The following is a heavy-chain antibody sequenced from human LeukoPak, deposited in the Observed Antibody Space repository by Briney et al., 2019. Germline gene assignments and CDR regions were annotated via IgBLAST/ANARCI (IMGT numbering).Heavy chain of an antibody. CDR3: ARDLGERWLQPTPDY. D-gene: IGHD5-24*01. V-gene: IGHV3-74*01. CDR1: GFTFSSYW. CDR2: INTDGSST. Sequence: PGGSLRLSCAASGFTFSSYWMHWVRQAPGKGLVWVSRINTDGSSTSYADSVKGRFTISRDNAKNTLYLQMNSLRAEDTAVYYCARDLGERWLQPTPDYWGQGTLVTVSS. J-gene: IGHJ4*02.